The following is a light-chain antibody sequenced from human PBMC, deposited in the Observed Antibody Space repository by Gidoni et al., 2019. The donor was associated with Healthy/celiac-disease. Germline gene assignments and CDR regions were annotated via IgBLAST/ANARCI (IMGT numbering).Light chain of an antibody. J-gene: IGLJ2*01. CDR3: SSYTSSSLVV. V-gene: IGLV2-14*03. Sequence: QSALTQPASVSRSPGPSIDISCTGTSSDVGGSNYVSWYQQHPGKAPKLMIYDVSNRPSGVSNRFSGSKSGNTASLTISGLQAEDEADYYCSSYTSSSLVVFGGGTKLTVL. CDR2: DVS. CDR1: SSDVGGSNY.